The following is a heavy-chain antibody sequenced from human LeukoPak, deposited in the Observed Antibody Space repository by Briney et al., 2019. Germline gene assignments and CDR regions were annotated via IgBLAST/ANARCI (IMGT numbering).Heavy chain of an antibody. V-gene: IGHV3-23*01. D-gene: IGHD3-10*01. CDR2: ISGSGGST. Sequence: GGSLRLSCAASGFTFSSYAMSWVRQAPGKGLEWVSAISGSGGSTYYADSVKGRFTISRDNSKNTLCLQMNSLRAEDTAVYYCAKGGMVRGVQDYWGQGTPVTVSS. J-gene: IGHJ4*02. CDR3: AKGGMVRGVQDY. CDR1: GFTFSSYA.